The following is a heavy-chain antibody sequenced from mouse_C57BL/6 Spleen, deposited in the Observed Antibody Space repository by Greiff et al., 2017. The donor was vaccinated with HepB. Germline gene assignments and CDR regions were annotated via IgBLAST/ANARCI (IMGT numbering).Heavy chain of an antibody. D-gene: IGHD6-1*01. V-gene: IGHV3-1*01. Sequence: EVQLQESGPGMVKPSQSLSLTCTVTGYSITSGYDWHWIRHFPGNKLEWMGYISYSGSTNYNPSLKSRISITHDTSKNHFFLKLNSVTTEDTATYYCARGEASLLFAYWGQGTLVTVSA. CDR3: ARGEASLLFAY. CDR1: GYSITSGYD. CDR2: ISYSGST. J-gene: IGHJ3*01.